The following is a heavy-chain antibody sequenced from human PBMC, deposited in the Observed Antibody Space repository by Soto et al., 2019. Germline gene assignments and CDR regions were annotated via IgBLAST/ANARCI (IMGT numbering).Heavy chain of an antibody. D-gene: IGHD3-9*01. J-gene: IGHJ4*02. CDR3: ARGYYDILTGYYPYSDY. V-gene: IGHV1-8*01. Sequence: ASVKVPCKASGYTFTSYDINWVRQATGQGLEWMGWMNPNSGNTGYAQKFQGRVTMTRNTSISTAYMELSSLRSEDTAVYYCARGYYDILTGYYPYSDYWGQGTLVTVSS. CDR1: GYTFTSYD. CDR2: MNPNSGNT.